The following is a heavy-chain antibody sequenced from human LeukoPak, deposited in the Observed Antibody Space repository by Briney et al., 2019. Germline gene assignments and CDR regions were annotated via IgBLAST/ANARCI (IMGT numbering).Heavy chain of an antibody. CDR3: ARRLGYCSGGSCYWFDP. CDR1: GGSISSSNW. Sequence: PSETLSLTCAVSGGSISSSNWWSWVRQPLGKGLEWIGEIYHSGSTNYNPSLKSRVTISVDKSKNQFSLKLSSVTAADTAVYYCARRLGYCSGGSCYWFDPWGQGTLVTVSS. J-gene: IGHJ5*02. V-gene: IGHV4-4*02. CDR2: IYHSGST. D-gene: IGHD2-15*01.